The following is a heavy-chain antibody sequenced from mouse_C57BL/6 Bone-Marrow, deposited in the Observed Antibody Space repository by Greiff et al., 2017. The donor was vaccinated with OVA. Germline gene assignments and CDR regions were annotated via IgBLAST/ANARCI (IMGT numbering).Heavy chain of an antibody. CDR3: ASTGYAMDY. CDR1: GFTFSDYY. D-gene: IGHD1-1*01. Sequence: EVNVVESGGGLVQPGGSLKLSCAASGFTFSDYYMYWVRQTPEKRLEWVAYISNGGGSTYYPDTVKGRFTISRDNAKNTLYLQMSRLKSEDTAMYYCASTGYAMDYWGQGTSVTVSS. V-gene: IGHV5-12*01. CDR2: ISNGGGST. J-gene: IGHJ4*01.